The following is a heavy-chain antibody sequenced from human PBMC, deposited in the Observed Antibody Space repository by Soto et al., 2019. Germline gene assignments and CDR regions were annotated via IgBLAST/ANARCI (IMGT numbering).Heavy chain of an antibody. CDR2: ISSSSYI. Sequence: LRLSCAASGFTFSSYSMNWVRQAPGKGLEWVSSISSSSYIYYADSVKGRFTISRDNAKNSLYLQMNSLRAEDTAVYYCARAGDDYDFWSGYYRGDAFDIWGQGTMVTVSS. CDR3: ARAGDDYDFWSGYYRGDAFDI. J-gene: IGHJ3*02. CDR1: GFTFSSYS. V-gene: IGHV3-21*01. D-gene: IGHD3-3*01.